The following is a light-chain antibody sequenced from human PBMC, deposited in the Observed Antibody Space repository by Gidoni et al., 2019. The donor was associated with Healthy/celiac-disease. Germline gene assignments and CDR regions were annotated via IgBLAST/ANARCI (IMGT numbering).Light chain of an antibody. CDR1: QSVSSN. Sequence: EIVITHSPATLSVSPGERATLSCRASQSVSSNLAWYQQKPGQAPRLLIYGASTRATGIPARFSGSGSGTEFTLTISSLQSEDFAVYYCQQYNNWPRTFXQXTKVEIK. CDR3: QQYNNWPRT. J-gene: IGKJ1*01. V-gene: IGKV3-15*01. CDR2: GAS.